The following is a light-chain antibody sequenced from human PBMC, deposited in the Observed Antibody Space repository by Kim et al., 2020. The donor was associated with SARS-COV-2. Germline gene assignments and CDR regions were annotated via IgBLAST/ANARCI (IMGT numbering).Light chain of an antibody. CDR3: QKYDRSPNT. J-gene: IGKJ2*01. CDR2: GAS. CDR1: QRISSTY. Sequence: EIVLTQSPGTLSLSPGERATLSCRASQRISSTYLAWYQHKPDQAPRLLIHGASSRATGIPDRISGSWSGTDFTLTISRLEPEDFAVYYCQKYDRSPNTFGQGPKLEI. V-gene: IGKV3-20*01.